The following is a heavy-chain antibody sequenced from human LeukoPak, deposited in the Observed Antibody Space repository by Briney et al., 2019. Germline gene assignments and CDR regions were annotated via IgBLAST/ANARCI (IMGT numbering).Heavy chain of an antibody. V-gene: IGHV3-21*01. CDR3: ARDLMVRGVSYDAFDI. CDR2: ISSSSSYI. Sequence: GGSLRLSCAASGFTFSSYSMNWVRQAPGKGLEWVSSISSSSSYIYYADSVKGRFTISRDNVKNSLYLQMNSLRAEDTAVYYCARDLMVRGVSYDAFDIWGQGTMVTVSS. D-gene: IGHD3-10*01. CDR1: GFTFSSYS. J-gene: IGHJ3*02.